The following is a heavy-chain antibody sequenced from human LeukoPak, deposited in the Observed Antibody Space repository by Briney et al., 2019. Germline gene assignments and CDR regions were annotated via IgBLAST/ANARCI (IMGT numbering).Heavy chain of an antibody. CDR2: IYYSGST. J-gene: IGHJ5*02. CDR3: ARTPLGYCSGGSCYRRRGFDP. D-gene: IGHD2-15*01. V-gene: IGHV4-59*12. CDR1: GGSISSYH. Sequence: SETLSLTCTVSGGSISSYHWSWIRQPPGKGLEWIGYIYYSGSTNYNPSLKSRVTISVDTSKNQFSLKLSSVTAADTAVYYCARTPLGYCSGGSCYRRRGFDPWGQGTLVTVSS.